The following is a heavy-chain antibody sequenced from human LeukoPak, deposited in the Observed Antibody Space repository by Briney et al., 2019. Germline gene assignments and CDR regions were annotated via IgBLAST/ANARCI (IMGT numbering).Heavy chain of an antibody. CDR3: ARFSDDFPDY. CDR1: GYGFSSYW. V-gene: IGHV5-51*01. CDR2: IFPGDSDS. Sequence: GEALNFSCTGSGYGFSSYWIGWVRQMRGKGLGWMGIIFPGDSDSRYSPSFQGQVTISVDKSISTAYLQWKCLKAWDTAIYYCARFSDDFPDYWGKGTLIIVSS. J-gene: IGHJ4*02. D-gene: IGHD1-1*01.